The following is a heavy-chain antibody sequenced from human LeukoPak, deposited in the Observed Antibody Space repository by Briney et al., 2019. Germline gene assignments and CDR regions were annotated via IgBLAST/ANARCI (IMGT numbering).Heavy chain of an antibody. Sequence: EASVKVSCKASGYTFTSFYIHWVRQAPGQGLEWMGWISAYNGNTNYAQKLQGRVTMTTDTSTSTAYMELRSLRSDDTAVYYCAREIMDYYDSSGYLYYYYYYMDVWGKGTTITISS. CDR2: ISAYNGNT. V-gene: IGHV1-18*04. J-gene: IGHJ6*03. CDR1: GYTFTSFY. CDR3: AREIMDYYDSSGYLYYYYYYMDV. D-gene: IGHD3-22*01.